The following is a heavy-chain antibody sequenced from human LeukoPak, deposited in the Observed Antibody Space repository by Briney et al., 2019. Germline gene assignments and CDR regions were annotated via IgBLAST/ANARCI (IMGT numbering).Heavy chain of an antibody. CDR1: GFTCSSYS. D-gene: IGHD3/OR15-3a*01. CDR3: ARVGTWTFDY. V-gene: IGHV3-21*01. J-gene: IGHJ4*02. CDR2: ISSSSTYM. Sequence: GGSLRLSCAASGFTCSSYSMNWVRQAPGKGLEWVSSISSSSTYMYYADSVKGRFTISRDNAKNSLYLQMNSLRAEDTAVYYCARVGTWTFDYWGQGTLVTVSS.